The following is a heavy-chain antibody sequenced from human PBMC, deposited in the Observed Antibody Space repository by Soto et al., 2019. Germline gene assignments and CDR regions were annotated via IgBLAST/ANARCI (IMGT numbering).Heavy chain of an antibody. CDR1: GFTFSSYW. CDR3: ARHRAVVTPDYGMDV. Sequence: GGSLRLSCAASGFTFSSYWMHWVRQAPGKGLVWVSRINSDGSSTSYADSVKGRFTISRDNAKNTLYLQMNSLRAEDTAVYYCARHRAVVTPDYGMDVWGQGTTVTVSS. CDR2: INSDGSST. J-gene: IGHJ6*02. D-gene: IGHD2-21*02. V-gene: IGHV3-74*01.